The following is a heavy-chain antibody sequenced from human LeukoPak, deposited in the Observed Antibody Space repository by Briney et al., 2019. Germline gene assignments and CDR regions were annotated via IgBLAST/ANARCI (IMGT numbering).Heavy chain of an antibody. CDR2: IIPIFGTA. CDR1: GGTFITYA. CDR3: ARAPSRYSNLERSVGRWFYYYMDV. J-gene: IGHJ6*03. V-gene: IGHV1-69*01. D-gene: IGHD4-11*01. Sequence: KVSCKASGGTFITYAIGWVRPAPGQGLEWMGGIIPIFGTANYAQKFEDRVTLTADESTNTAYMELNSLRSEDTAVYYCARAPSRYSNLERSVGRWFYYYMDVWGQGTTVTVSS.